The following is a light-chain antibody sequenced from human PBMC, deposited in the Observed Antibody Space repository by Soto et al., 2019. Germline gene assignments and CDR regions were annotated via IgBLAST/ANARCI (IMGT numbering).Light chain of an antibody. CDR1: QSIGSSY. CDR2: GAS. CDR3: QQHGQWPIT. V-gene: IGKV3-20*01. J-gene: IGKJ5*01. Sequence: EVVLAQSPGTLSLSPGERATLSCRASQSIGSSYLAWYQQKPGQAPRLLIYGASSRATGIPDRFSGGGSGTDFSLTISRLDPEDFATYYCQQHGQWPITFGQGTRLEIK.